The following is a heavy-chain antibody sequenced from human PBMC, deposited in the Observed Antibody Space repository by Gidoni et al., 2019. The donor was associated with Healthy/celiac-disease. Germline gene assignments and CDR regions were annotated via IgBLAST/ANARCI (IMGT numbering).Heavy chain of an antibody. CDR3: ARSRVDGMDV. D-gene: IGHD2-15*01. V-gene: IGHV3-33*01. Sequence: QVQLVESGGGVVQPGRSLRLSCAAAGFTFSSYGMHWVRQAPGKWLAWVAVIWYDGSNKYYAYSVKGRFTISRDNSTNTLYLQMNSLRAEDTAVYSCARSRVDGMDVWGQGTTVTVSS. CDR2: IWYDGSNK. J-gene: IGHJ6*02. CDR1: GFTFSSYG.